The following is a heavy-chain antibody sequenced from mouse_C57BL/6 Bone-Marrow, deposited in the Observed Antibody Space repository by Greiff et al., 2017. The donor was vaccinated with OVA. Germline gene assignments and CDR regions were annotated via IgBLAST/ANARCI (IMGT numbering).Heavy chain of an antibody. Sequence: VQLQQPGAELVKPGASVKLSCKASGYTFTSYWMHWVKQRPGQGLEWIGMIHPNSGSTNYNEKFKSKATLTVDKSSSTAYTQLSSLTSEDSAVYYGARDPLRPYAMDYWGQGTSVTVSS. D-gene: IGHD2-12*01. CDR3: ARDPLRPYAMDY. CDR1: GYTFTSYW. CDR2: IHPNSGST. V-gene: IGHV1-64*01. J-gene: IGHJ4*01.